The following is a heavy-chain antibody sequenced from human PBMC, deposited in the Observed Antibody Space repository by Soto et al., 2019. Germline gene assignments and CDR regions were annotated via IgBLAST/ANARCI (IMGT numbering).Heavy chain of an antibody. V-gene: IGHV1-69*13. Sequence: AASVKVSCKASGGTFSSYAISWVRXAPGQGLEWMGGIIPIFGTANYAQKFQGRVTITADESTSTAYMELSSLRSEDTAVYYCARKSDDYVWGSYRYNPPLYYYYGMDVWGQGTTVTVSS. CDR1: GGTFSSYA. CDR3: ARKSDDYVWGSYRYNPPLYYYYGMDV. D-gene: IGHD3-16*02. J-gene: IGHJ6*02. CDR2: IIPIFGTA.